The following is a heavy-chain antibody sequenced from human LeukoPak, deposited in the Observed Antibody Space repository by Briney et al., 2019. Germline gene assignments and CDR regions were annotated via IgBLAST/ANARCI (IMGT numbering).Heavy chain of an antibody. J-gene: IGHJ5*02. CDR3: ARGFKYYDILTGYYNSYNWFDP. CDR2: MNPNSGNT. Sequence: ASVKVSCKASGYTFTSYGISWVRQATGQGLEWMGWMNPNSGNTGYAQKFQGRVTITRNTSISTAYMELSSLRSEDTAVYYCARGFKYYDILTGYYNSYNWFDPWGQGTLVTVSS. V-gene: IGHV1-8*03. D-gene: IGHD3-9*01. CDR1: GYTFTSYG.